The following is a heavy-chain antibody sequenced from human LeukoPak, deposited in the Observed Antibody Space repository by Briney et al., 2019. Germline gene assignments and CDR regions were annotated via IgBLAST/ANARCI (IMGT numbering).Heavy chain of an antibody. Sequence: PSETLSLTCTVSGGSISSSSYYWGWIRQPPGKGLEWIGSIYYSGSTYYNPSLKSRVTISVDTSKNQFSLKLSSVTAADTAVYYCAREGGAFDWPHFDYWGQGTLVTVSS. V-gene: IGHV4-39*07. D-gene: IGHD3-9*01. CDR1: GGSISSSSYY. J-gene: IGHJ4*02. CDR3: AREGGAFDWPHFDY. CDR2: IYYSGST.